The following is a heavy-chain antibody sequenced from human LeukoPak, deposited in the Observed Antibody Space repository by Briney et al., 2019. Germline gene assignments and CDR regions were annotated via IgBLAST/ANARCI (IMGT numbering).Heavy chain of an antibody. CDR2: INPNSGGT. CDR1: GYTFTGYY. J-gene: IGHJ5*02. Sequence: ASVKVSCKTSGYTFTGYYMHWVRQAPGQGLEWMGRINPNSGGTNYAQKLQGRVTMTRDTSISTAYMELNRLTSDDTAVYYCARYSGSYYWFDPWGQGTLVTVSS. CDR3: ARYSGSYYWFDP. D-gene: IGHD1-26*01. V-gene: IGHV1-2*06.